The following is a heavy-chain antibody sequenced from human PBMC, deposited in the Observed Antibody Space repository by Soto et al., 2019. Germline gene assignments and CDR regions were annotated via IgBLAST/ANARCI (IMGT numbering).Heavy chain of an antibody. CDR2: ISGSGGST. CDR3: AKDLWSGHI. V-gene: IGHV3-23*01. D-gene: IGHD3-3*01. CDR1: GFTFSSYA. Sequence: EVQLLESGGGLVQPGGALRLSCAASGFTFSSYAMSWVRQAPGKGLEWVSAISGSGGSTYYADSVKGRFTISRDNYKNKMYLQMNSLRAEDTAVYYCAKDLWSGHIWGQGTLVTVSS. J-gene: IGHJ4*02.